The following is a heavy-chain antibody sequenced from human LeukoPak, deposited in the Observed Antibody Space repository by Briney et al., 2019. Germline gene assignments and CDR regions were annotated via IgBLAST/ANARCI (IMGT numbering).Heavy chain of an antibody. D-gene: IGHD6-6*01. J-gene: IGHJ4*02. CDR2: INHSGST. V-gene: IGHV4-34*01. CDR1: GGSFSGYY. Sequence: PSETLSLTCAVYGGSFSGYYWSWIRQPPGKGLEWIGEINHSGSTNYNPSLKSRVTISVDTSKNQFSLKLSSVTAADTAVYYCAIRQYKAARPSPLDYWGQGTLVTVSS. CDR3: AIRQYKAARPSPLDY.